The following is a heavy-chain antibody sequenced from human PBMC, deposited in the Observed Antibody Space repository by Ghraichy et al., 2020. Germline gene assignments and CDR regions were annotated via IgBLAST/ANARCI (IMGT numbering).Heavy chain of an antibody. J-gene: IGHJ4*02. V-gene: IGHV4-30-4*01. CDR3: ARDKSDDLMYYFDY. Sequence: SETLSLTCTVSGGSISSGDYYWSWIRQPPGKGLEWIGYIYYSGSTYYNPSLKSRVTISVDTSKNQFSLKLSSVTAADTAVYYCARDKSDDLMYYFDYWGQGTLVTVSS. CDR1: GGSISSGDYY. CDR2: IYYSGST. D-gene: IGHD3-10*02.